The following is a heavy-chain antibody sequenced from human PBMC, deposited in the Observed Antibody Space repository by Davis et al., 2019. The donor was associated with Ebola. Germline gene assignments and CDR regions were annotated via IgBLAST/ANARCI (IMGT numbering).Heavy chain of an antibody. Sequence: SETLSLTCTVSGGSISSSSYYWGWIRQPPGKGLEWIGSIYYSGSTYYNPSLKSRVTISVDTSKNQFSLKLSSVTAADTAVYYCAREGIAVAGTKGFDYWGQGTLVTVSS. D-gene: IGHD6-19*01. V-gene: IGHV4-39*02. CDR1: GGSISSSSYY. CDR2: IYYSGST. J-gene: IGHJ4*02. CDR3: AREGIAVAGTKGFDY.